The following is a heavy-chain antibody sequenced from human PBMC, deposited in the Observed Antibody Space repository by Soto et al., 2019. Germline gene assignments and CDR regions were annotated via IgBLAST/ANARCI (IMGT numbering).Heavy chain of an antibody. CDR1: GGSFSCYY. CDR3: ARTKVWSGYDYYYYYGMDV. D-gene: IGHD5-12*01. CDR2: INHSGST. V-gene: IGHV4-34*01. J-gene: IGHJ6*02. Sequence: SETLSLTCAVYGGSFSCYYWSWIRQPPGEGLEWIGEINHSGSTNYNPSLKSRVTISVDTSKNQFSLKLSSVTAADTAVYYCARTKVWSGYDYYYYYGMDVWGQGTTVTVSS.